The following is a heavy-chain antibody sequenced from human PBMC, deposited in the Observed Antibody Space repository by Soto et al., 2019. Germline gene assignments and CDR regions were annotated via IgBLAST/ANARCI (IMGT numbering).Heavy chain of an antibody. V-gene: IGHV5-10-1*01. CDR2: IDPSDSYT. D-gene: IGHD4-4*01. J-gene: IGHJ6*02. CDR3: ASFSNYPYYYGMDV. CDR1: GYSFTSYW. Sequence: RGESLKISCTGSGYSFTSYWISWVRQMPGKGLEWMGRIDPSDSYTNYSPSFQGHVTISADKSITTAYLQWSSLKASDTALYYCASFSNYPYYYGMDVWGQGTTVTVSS.